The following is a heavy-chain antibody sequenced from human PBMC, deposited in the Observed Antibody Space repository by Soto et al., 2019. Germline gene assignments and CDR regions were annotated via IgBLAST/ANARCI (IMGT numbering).Heavy chain of an antibody. D-gene: IGHD3-9*01. CDR3: ARSEETYNDVLTGMDLYYYYFGMDV. Sequence: GGSLRLSCAASRFTISGHAMHWVRQAPGKGLEWLAVISYDGSDKFYGDSVKGRFTIIRDTSADTAYMEVSSLRSEDTAVYYCARSEETYNDVLTGMDLYYYYFGMDVWGQGTTVTVSS. J-gene: IGHJ6*02. CDR1: RFTISGHA. V-gene: IGHV3-30*03. CDR2: ISYDGSDK.